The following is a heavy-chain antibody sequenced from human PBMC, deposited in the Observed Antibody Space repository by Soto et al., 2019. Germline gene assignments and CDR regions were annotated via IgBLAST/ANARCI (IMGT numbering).Heavy chain of an antibody. J-gene: IGHJ6*02. D-gene: IGHD6-13*01. CDR1: GYSFTSYW. CDR2: IYPGDSDT. CDR3: ARTSAAGKYYYGMDV. Sequence: PGESLKISCKGSGYSFTSYWIGWVGQMPGKGLEWMGIIYPGDSDTRCSPSFQGQVTISADKSISTAYLQWSSLKASDTAMYYCARTSAAGKYYYGMDVWGQGTTVTVSS. V-gene: IGHV5-51*01.